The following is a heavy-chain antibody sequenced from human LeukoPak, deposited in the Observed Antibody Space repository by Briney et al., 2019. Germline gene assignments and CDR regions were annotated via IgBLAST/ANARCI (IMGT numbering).Heavy chain of an antibody. CDR1: GYTFTSYD. D-gene: IGHD3-22*01. CDR2: ISAYNGDT. Sequence: VSVKVSCKASGYTFTSYDIGWVRQAPGQGREWMGWISAYNGDTNYAQKLQGRVTMTTDTSTSTAYMELRSLGSDDTAVYFCARVQEAYSDSSGYQDYWGQGTLVTVSS. J-gene: IGHJ4*02. CDR3: ARVQEAYSDSSGYQDY. V-gene: IGHV1-18*01.